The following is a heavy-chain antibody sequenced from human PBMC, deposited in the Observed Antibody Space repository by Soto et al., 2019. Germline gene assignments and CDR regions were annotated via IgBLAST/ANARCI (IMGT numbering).Heavy chain of an antibody. CDR1: GDRFTTYW. J-gene: IGHJ3*02. V-gene: IGHV5-51*01. CDR3: ARRYHVPDTLDI. CDR2: IYPGDSDT. Sequence: GESLKISCKTSGDRFTTYWIGWVRQMPGKGLEWMGIIYPGDSDTRYSSSFQGHVTFSVDKSINTAYLQWRSLKASDTATYYCARRYHVPDTLDIRAQGTMVPASS. D-gene: IGHD1-26*01.